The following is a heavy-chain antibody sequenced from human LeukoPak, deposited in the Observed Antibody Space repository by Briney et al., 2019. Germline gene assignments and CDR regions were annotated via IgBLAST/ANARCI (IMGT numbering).Heavy chain of an antibody. CDR3: AREVPAAQRAYYYYYMDV. CDR2: IYHSGST. Sequence: SETLSLTCTVSGGSISSGGYYWSWIRQPPGKGLEWIGYIYHSGSTYYNPSLKSRVTISVDRSKNQFSLKLSSVTAADTAVYYCAREVPAAQRAYYYYYMDVWGKGTTVTVSS. CDR1: GGSISSGGYY. D-gene: IGHD2-2*01. J-gene: IGHJ6*03. V-gene: IGHV4-30-2*01.